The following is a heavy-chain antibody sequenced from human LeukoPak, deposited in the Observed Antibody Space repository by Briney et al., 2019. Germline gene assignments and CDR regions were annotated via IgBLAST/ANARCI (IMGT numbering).Heavy chain of an antibody. J-gene: IGHJ4*02. CDR2: ISSSGSTI. CDR3: AKPPGSYSPDY. D-gene: IGHD1-26*01. Sequence: PGGSLRLSCAASGFTFSDYYMSWIRQAPGKGLEWVSYISSSGSTIYYADSVKGRFTISRDNSKNTLYLQMNSLRAEDTAVYYCAKPPGSYSPDYWGQGTLVTVSS. CDR1: GFTFSDYY. V-gene: IGHV3-11*01.